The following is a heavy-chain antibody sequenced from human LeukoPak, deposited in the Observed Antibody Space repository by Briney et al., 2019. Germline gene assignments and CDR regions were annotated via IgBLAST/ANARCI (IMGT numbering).Heavy chain of an antibody. Sequence: GGSLRLSCAASGFTFSDYYMSWIRQAPGKGLEWVSYINITSSYTNYADSVKGRFTVSRDNAKNSLYLQMNSLRAENTAVYYCARDRYCTNGVCYGHFDYWGQGNLVTVSS. J-gene: IGHJ4*02. CDR3: ARDRYCTNGVCYGHFDY. CDR1: GFTFSDYY. CDR2: INITSSYT. D-gene: IGHD2-8*01. V-gene: IGHV3-11*06.